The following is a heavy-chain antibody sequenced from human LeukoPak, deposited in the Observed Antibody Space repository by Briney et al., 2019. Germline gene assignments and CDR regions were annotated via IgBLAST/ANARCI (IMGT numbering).Heavy chain of an antibody. CDR3: ARRLGFGELSDLSYFDY. D-gene: IGHD3-10*01. CDR1: GYSFTSYW. J-gene: IGHJ4*02. CDR2: IDPSDSYT. V-gene: IGHV5-10-1*01. Sequence: GESLKISCKGSGYSFTSYWISWVRQMPRKGLEWMGRIDPSDSYTNYSPSFQGHVTISADKSISTAYLQWSSLKASDTAMYYCARRLGFGELSDLSYFDYWGQGTLVTVSS.